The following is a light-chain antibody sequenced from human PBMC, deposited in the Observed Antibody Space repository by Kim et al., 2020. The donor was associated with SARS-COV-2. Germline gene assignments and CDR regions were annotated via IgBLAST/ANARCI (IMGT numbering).Light chain of an antibody. J-gene: IGKJ2*01. Sequence: LSGYTGETASRAGRGGRSVSTDLAWYQQEPGQAPRLHIDDVSNRATDIPARVSGSGSGTDFTLSISSLEAEDFAVYYCQQSSNWHTFGQGTKLEI. CDR3: QQSSNWHT. CDR1: RSVSTD. V-gene: IGKV3-11*01. CDR2: DVS.